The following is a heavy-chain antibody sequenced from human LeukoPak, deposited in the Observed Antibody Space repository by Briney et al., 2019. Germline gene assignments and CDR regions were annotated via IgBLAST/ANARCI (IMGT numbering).Heavy chain of an antibody. CDR1: GYTFTGYY. J-gene: IGHJ4*02. D-gene: IGHD3-22*01. CDR3: ARSAAPAMIVVVILDY. V-gene: IGHV1-2*02. Sequence: ASVKVSCKASGYTFTGYYMHWVRQAPGQGLEWMGWINPNSGGTNYAQKFQGRVTMTRDTSISTAYMELSRLRSDDTAVYYCARSAAPAMIVVVILDYWGQGTLVTVSS. CDR2: INPNSGGT.